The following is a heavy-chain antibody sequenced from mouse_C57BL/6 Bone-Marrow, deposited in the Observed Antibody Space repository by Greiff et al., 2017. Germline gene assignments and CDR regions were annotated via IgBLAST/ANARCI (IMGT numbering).Heavy chain of an antibody. CDR2: IDPENGDT. Sequence: VQLQQSGAELVRPGASVKLSCTASGFNIKDDYMHWVKQRPEQGLEWIGWIDPENGDTEYASKFQGKATITADTSSNTAYLQLSSLTSEDTAVYYCARGITTDVWGTGTTVTVSS. CDR1: GFNIKDDY. V-gene: IGHV14-4*01. CDR3: ARGITTDV. D-gene: IGHD1-1*01. J-gene: IGHJ1*03.